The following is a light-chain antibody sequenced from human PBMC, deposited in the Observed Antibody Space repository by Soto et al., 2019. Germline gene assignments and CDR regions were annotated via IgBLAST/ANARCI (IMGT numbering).Light chain of an antibody. V-gene: IGLV1-44*01. J-gene: IGLJ1*01. Sequence: QAVVTQPPSASGTPGQRVTISCSGSSSNIGSNTVNWYQHLPGTAPKLLIYNNNRRPSGVPDRFSGSKSGTSASLAISGLQSEDEADYYCAAWVDSLNGYVFGTGTKLTVL. CDR1: SSNIGSNT. CDR2: NNN. CDR3: AAWVDSLNGYV.